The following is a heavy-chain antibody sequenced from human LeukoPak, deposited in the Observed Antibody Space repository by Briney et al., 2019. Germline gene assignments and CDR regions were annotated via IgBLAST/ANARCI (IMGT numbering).Heavy chain of an antibody. CDR1: GFTFDDYA. V-gene: IGHV3-9*01. Sequence: GGSLRLSCAASGFTFDDYAMHWVRQAPGKGLEWVSGISWNSGSIGYADSVKGRFTISRDNAKNSLYLQMNSLRAEDTALYYCAKDIRSPYYYYGMDVWGQGTTVTVSS. CDR2: ISWNSGSI. CDR3: AKDIRSPYYYYGMDV. J-gene: IGHJ6*02.